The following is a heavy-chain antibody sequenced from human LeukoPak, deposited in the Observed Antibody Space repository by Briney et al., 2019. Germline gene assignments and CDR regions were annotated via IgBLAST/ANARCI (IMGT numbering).Heavy chain of an antibody. CDR1: GHTFTGYY. CDR3: ARDTDYDSSGYYYFDY. J-gene: IGHJ4*02. V-gene: IGHV1-69*04. Sequence: ASVKVSCKASGHTFTGYYMHWVRQAPGQGLEWMGRIIPILGIANYAQKFQGRVTITADKSTSTAYMELSSLRSEDTAVYYCARDTDYDSSGYYYFDYWGQGTLVTVSS. CDR2: IIPILGIA. D-gene: IGHD3-22*01.